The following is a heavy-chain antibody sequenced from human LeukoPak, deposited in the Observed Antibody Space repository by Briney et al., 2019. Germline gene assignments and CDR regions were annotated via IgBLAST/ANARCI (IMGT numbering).Heavy chain of an antibody. CDR2: MNPNSGNT. V-gene: IGHV1-8*01. D-gene: IGHD3-3*01. CDR1: GYTFTSYD. Sequence: ASVKVSCKASGYTFTSYDINWVRQATGQGLEWMGWMNPNSGNTGYAQKFQGRVTMTRNTSISTAYMELSSLRSEDTAVYYCARSGDYDFWSGRTDAFDIWGQGTMVTVPS. CDR3: ARSGDYDFWSGRTDAFDI. J-gene: IGHJ3*02.